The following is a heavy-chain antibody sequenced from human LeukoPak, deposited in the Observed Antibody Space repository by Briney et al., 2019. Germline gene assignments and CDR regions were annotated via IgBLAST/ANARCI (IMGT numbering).Heavy chain of an antibody. V-gene: IGHV3-53*01. Sequence: GSLRLSCAASGFTVSSNYMSWVRQAPGKGLEWVSVIYRGGRTYYADSVKGRFTISRDNSKNTLYLQINNLRAEDTAVYYCAREILGLSGSWDYWGQGTLVTVSS. D-gene: IGHD1-26*01. CDR1: GFTVSSNY. CDR2: IYRGGRT. CDR3: AREILGLSGSWDY. J-gene: IGHJ4*02.